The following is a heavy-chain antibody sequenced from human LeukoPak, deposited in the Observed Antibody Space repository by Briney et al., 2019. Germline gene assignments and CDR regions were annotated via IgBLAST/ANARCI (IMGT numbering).Heavy chain of an antibody. J-gene: IGHJ5*02. CDR1: GGSISSYY. V-gene: IGHV4-4*07. D-gene: IGHD3-22*01. CDR2: IYTSGST. Sequence: SETLSLTCTVSGGSISSYYWSWIRQPAGKGLEWIGRIYTSGSTNYNPSLKSRVTMSVDTSKNQFSLKLSSVTAADTAVYYCARDDPFYDSSGYHTTWGQGTLVTVSS. CDR3: ARDDPFYDSSGYHTT.